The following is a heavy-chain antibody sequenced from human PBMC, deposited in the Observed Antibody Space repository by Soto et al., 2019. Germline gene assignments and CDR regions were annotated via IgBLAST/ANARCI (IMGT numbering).Heavy chain of an antibody. V-gene: IGHV4-31*03. CDR2: IYSTGKT. CDR1: GDSISSDGHF. CDR3: ARRHGNRRGYPIAF. J-gene: IGHJ4*01. D-gene: IGHD5-18*01. Sequence: QVQLQESGPGLVKPAQTLSLTCTVSGDSISSDGHFWSWIRQQPGKSLEWIGYIYSTGKTSYNPSPQTRLGISLETSKNLFSLSLHSVTDADPPVYYCARRHGNRRGYPIAFRGHGVLVTVFS.